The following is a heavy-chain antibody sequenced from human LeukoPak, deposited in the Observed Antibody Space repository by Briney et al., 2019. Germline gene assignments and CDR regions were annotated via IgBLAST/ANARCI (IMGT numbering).Heavy chain of an antibody. J-gene: IGHJ4*02. Sequence: PGGSLRLSCAASGFTFSSYGMHWVRQAPGKGLEWVAVISYDGSNKYYADSVKGRFTISRDNSKNTLYQQMNSLRAEDTAVYYCANGVEQQLVGGYYFDYWGQGTLVTVSS. D-gene: IGHD6-13*01. CDR3: ANGVEQQLVGGYYFDY. CDR2: ISYDGSNK. V-gene: IGHV3-30*18. CDR1: GFTFSSYG.